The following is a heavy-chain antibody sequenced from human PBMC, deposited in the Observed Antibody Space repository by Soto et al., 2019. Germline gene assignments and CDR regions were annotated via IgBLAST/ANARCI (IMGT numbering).Heavy chain of an antibody. J-gene: IGHJ3*01. CDR1: GFTFSSTD. CDR2: IYSGGST. D-gene: IGHD3-22*01. V-gene: IGHV3-53*01. Sequence: EVQLVESGGGLIQPGGSLRLSCAASGFTFSSTDMNWVRQAPGKGLEWVSLIYSGGSTYYADSVKGRFTISRDNSKNTLYLQMSSLRAEDTAVYYGATRPLLPGAPWGQGTMVTVSS. CDR3: ATRPLLPGAP.